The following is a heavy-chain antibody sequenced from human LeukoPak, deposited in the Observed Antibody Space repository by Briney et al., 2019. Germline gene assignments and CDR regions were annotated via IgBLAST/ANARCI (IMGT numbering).Heavy chain of an antibody. Sequence: GGSLRLSCAASGFTFSSCGFNWVRQAPGKGLEWVSSIGPTGTDRYYADSARGRFTISRDNAKNPMYLQMDSLRDEDTAVYYCATETIGRHYDYWGQGTLLTVSS. CDR1: GFTFSSCG. CDR2: IGPTGTDR. V-gene: IGHV3-21*01. J-gene: IGHJ4*02. CDR3: ATETIGRHYDY. D-gene: IGHD1-14*01.